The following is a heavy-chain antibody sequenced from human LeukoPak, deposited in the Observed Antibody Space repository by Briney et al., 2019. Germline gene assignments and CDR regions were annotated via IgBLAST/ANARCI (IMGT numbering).Heavy chain of an antibody. CDR3: AKVRITIFGVVMGYFDY. V-gene: IGHV4-30-4*08. CDR2: IYYSGNT. CDR1: GGSISRGDYY. D-gene: IGHD3-3*01. Sequence: SQTLSLTCTVSGGSISRGDYYWSWIRQPPGKGLEWIGYIYYSGNTYYNPSLKSRVTISVDTSKNQFSLKLSSVTAADTAVYYCAKVRITIFGVVMGYFDYWGQGTLVTVSS. J-gene: IGHJ4*02.